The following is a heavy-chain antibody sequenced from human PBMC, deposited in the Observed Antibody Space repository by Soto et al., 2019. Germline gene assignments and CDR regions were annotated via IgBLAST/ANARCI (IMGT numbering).Heavy chain of an antibody. CDR3: ARSDYGDYVAFDI. J-gene: IGHJ3*02. V-gene: IGHV4-59*01. CDR2: IYYSGST. CDR1: GGSISSYY. Sequence: QVQLQESGPGLVKPSETLSLTCTVSGGSISSYYWSWIRQPPGKGLEWIGYIYYSGSTNYNPSLKSRVTISVATSKNQFSRKPSSVTAADAAVYYCARSDYGDYVAFDIWGQGTMVTVSS. D-gene: IGHD4-17*01.